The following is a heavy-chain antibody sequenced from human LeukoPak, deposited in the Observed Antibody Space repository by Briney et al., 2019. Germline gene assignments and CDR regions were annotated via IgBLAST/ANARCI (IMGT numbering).Heavy chain of an antibody. CDR2: INHSGST. D-gene: IGHD5-12*01. V-gene: IGHV4-34*01. Sequence: SETLSLTCAVYGGSFSGYYWSWIRQPPGKGLEWIGEINHSGSTNYNPSLKSRVTISVDTSKNQFSLKLSSVTAADTAVYYCARGAERRWLPPHYFDYWGQGTLVTVSS. CDR3: ARGAERRWLPPHYFDY. CDR1: GGSFSGYY. J-gene: IGHJ4*02.